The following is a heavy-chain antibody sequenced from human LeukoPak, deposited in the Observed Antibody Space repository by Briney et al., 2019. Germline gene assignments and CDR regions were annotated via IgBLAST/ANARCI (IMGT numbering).Heavy chain of an antibody. CDR3: ATGVGQGSGSYYNGNDAFDI. Sequence: ASVKVSCKVSGYTLTELSMHWVRQAPGKGLELMGGFDPEDGETIYAQKFQGRVTMTEDTSTDTAYMELSSLRSEDTAVYYCATGVGQGSGSYYNGNDAFDIWGQGTMVTVSS. CDR1: GYTLTELS. J-gene: IGHJ3*02. CDR2: FDPEDGET. D-gene: IGHD3-10*01. V-gene: IGHV1-24*01.